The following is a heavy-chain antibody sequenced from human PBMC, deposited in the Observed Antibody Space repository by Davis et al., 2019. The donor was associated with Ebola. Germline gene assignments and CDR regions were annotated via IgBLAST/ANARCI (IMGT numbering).Heavy chain of an antibody. J-gene: IGHJ6*02. V-gene: IGHV3-74*03. CDR3: ARQNVPTYGEASVKIYGLDV. Sequence: PGGSLRLSCEVSGFTFSDSWMHWVRDVPGKGLEWIAVISGDEDQTTYADFVRGRFTISRDRAKNTLFLDMTAVRADDTAIDFCARQNVPTYGEASVKIYGLDVWGQGTTVAASS. CDR1: GFTFSDSW. CDR2: ISGDEDQT. D-gene: IGHD2/OR15-2a*01.